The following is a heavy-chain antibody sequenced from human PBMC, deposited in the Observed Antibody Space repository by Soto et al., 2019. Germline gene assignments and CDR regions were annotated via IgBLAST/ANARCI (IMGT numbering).Heavy chain of an antibody. CDR2: IIPIFGTA. CDR3: ARGHITMAHYYCYGKDV. V-gene: IGHV1-69*06. Sequence: SVKVSCKASGGTFSSYAISWVRQAPGQGLEWMGGIIPIFGTANYAQKFQGRVTITADKSTSTAYMELSSLRSEDTAVYYCARGHITMAHYYCYGKDVWGQGTTVTVSS. D-gene: IGHD3-10*01. CDR1: GGTFSSYA. J-gene: IGHJ6*02.